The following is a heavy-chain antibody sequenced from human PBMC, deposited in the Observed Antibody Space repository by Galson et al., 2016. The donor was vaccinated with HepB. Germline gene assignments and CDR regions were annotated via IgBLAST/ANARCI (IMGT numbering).Heavy chain of an antibody. J-gene: IGHJ4*02. D-gene: IGHD3-22*01. CDR1: GYSFTSYW. CDR3: ARPNYYDSSGYFDD. Sequence: QSGAEVKKPGESLKISCKGSGYSFTSYWIGWVRQMPGKGLEWMGIIYPDDSDTRYSPSFQGQVTISAARSISTAYLQWSSLKSSDTAMYYCARPNYYDSSGYFDDWGQGTLVAVSS. V-gene: IGHV5-51*01. CDR2: IYPDDSDT.